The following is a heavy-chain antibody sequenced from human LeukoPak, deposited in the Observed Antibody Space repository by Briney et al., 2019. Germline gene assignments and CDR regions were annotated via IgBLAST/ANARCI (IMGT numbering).Heavy chain of an antibody. CDR2: FDPEDGET. CDR3: ATVLGSYYPQFDY. V-gene: IGHV1-24*01. J-gene: IGHJ4*02. Sequence: ASVKVSCKVSGYTLTELSMHWVRQAPGKGLEWMGGFDPEDGETIYAQKFQGRVTMTEDTSTDTAYKELSSLRSEDTAVYYCATVLGSYYPQFDYWGQGTLVTVSS. CDR1: GYTLTELS. D-gene: IGHD1-26*01.